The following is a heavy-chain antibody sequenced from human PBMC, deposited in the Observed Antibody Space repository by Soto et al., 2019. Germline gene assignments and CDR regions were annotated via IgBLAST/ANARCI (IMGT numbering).Heavy chain of an antibody. Sequence: QVQLVQSGAEVKKPGSSVKVSCKASGGTFSSYAISWVRQAPGQGLEWMGGIIPIFGTANYAQKFQGRVTITADESTSTAYMERSSLRSEDTAVYYCASQTPNIVVVPAAIRHYYYGMDVWGQGTTVTVSS. J-gene: IGHJ6*02. CDR3: ASQTPNIVVVPAAIRHYYYGMDV. CDR2: IIPIFGTA. V-gene: IGHV1-69*01. CDR1: GGTFSSYA. D-gene: IGHD2-2*02.